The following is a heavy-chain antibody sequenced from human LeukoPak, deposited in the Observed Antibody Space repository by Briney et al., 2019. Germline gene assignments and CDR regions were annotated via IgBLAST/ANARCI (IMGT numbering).Heavy chain of an antibody. Sequence: PGRSLRLSCAASGFTFDDYAMHWVRQAPGKGLEWVSGISWNSGSIGYADSVKGRFTISRDNAKNSLYLQMNSLRAEDTALYYCAKDKMTYSGSTGGFAYWGQGTLVTVSS. CDR3: AKDKMTYSGSTGGFAY. D-gene: IGHD1-26*01. V-gene: IGHV3-9*01. J-gene: IGHJ4*02. CDR1: GFTFDDYA. CDR2: ISWNSGSI.